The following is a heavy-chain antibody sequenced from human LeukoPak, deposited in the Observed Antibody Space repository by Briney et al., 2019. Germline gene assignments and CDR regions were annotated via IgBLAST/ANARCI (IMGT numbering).Heavy chain of an antibody. CDR2: INHSGST. CDR1: GGSFSGYY. CDR3: ARAFQKIDY. V-gene: IGHV4-34*01. Sequence: SETLSLTCAVYGGSFSGYYWSWIRQPPGKGLEWIGEINHSGSTNYNPSLKSRVTISVDTSKNQFSLKLSSVTAADTAVYYCARAFQKIDYWGQGTLVTVPP. J-gene: IGHJ4*02.